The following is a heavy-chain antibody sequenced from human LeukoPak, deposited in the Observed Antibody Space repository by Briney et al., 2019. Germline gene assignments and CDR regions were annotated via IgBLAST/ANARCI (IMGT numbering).Heavy chain of an antibody. CDR3: ARYLINMVATINFFDY. J-gene: IGHJ4*02. CDR2: INHSGST. D-gene: IGHD5-12*01. Sequence: PSETLSLTCAVYGGSFSGYYWSWIRQPPGKGLEWIGEINHSGSTNYNPSLKSRVTISVDTSKNQFSLKLSSVTAADTAVYYCARYLINMVATINFFDYWGQGTLVTVSS. V-gene: IGHV4-34*01. CDR1: GGSFSGYY.